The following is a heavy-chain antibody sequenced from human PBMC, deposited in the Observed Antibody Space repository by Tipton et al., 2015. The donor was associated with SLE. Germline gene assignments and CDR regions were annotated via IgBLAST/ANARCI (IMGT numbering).Heavy chain of an antibody. V-gene: IGHV4-59*11. Sequence: GLVKPSETLSLTCTVSGGSISSHYWSWIRQPPGKGLEWIGYIYYSGSTNYNPSLKSRVTISVDTSKKQFSLKLSSVTATDTAVYYCARVRGYSYDFDYWGQGTLVTVSS. CDR2: IYYSGST. CDR3: ARVRGYSYDFDY. CDR1: GGSISSHY. J-gene: IGHJ4*02. D-gene: IGHD5-18*01.